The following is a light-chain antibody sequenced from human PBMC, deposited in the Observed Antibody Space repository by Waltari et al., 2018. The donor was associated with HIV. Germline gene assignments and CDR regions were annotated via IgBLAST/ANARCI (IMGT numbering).Light chain of an antibody. Sequence: DIVMTQSPESLTMSPGETATINCTTSRGVVSSSNNQNYLAWYQHKVGQSPKLLIYWASTRAPGVPERFSGGGSGTDFTLTIRGLQADDEAVYYCQQYETVPFTFGPGTTV. CDR1: RGVVSSSNNQNY. J-gene: IGKJ3*01. CDR2: WAS. CDR3: QQYETVPFT. V-gene: IGKV4-1*01.